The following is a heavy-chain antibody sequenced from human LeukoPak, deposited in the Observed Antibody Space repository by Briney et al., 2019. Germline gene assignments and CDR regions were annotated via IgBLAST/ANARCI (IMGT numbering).Heavy chain of an antibody. CDR1: GGSISSSGFY. D-gene: IGHD2-15*01. CDR3: ARQEGSSYY. V-gene: IGHV4-39*01. J-gene: IGHJ4*02. CDR2: IYYSGTT. Sequence: SETLSLTCTVSGGSISSSGFYWGWIRQPPGKGLEWVGSIYYSGTTYYNPSLKSRVTISVDTSKNQFSLRLSSVTAADTAVYYCARQEGSSYYWGQGTLVTVSS.